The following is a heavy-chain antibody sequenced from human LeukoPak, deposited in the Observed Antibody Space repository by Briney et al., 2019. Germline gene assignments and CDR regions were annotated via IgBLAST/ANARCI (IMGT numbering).Heavy chain of an antibody. J-gene: IGHJ4*02. CDR1: GFTFSSYA. Sequence: HPGRSLRLSCAASGFTFSSYARHWVRQAPGKGLEWVAVISYDGNNKYYADSVKGRFTISRDNSKHTLSLQMTSMRAEDTAVYYCAREARTFGVVIDYWGQGTLVTVSS. CDR3: AREARTFGVVIDY. V-gene: IGHV3-30*01. CDR2: ISYDGNNK. D-gene: IGHD3-3*01.